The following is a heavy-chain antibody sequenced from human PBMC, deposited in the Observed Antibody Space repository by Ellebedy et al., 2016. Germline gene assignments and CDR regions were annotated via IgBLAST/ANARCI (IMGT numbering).Heavy chain of an antibody. CDR1: GGSFSGYY. V-gene: IGHV4-34*01. Sequence: SETLSLTCAVYGGSFSGYYWSWIRQPPGKGLEWIGEINHSGSTNYNPSLKSRVTISVDTSKNQFSLKLSSVTAADTAVYYCARGEAGTSQFDYWGQGTLVTASS. CDR2: INHSGST. J-gene: IGHJ4*02. D-gene: IGHD1-7*01. CDR3: ARGEAGTSQFDY.